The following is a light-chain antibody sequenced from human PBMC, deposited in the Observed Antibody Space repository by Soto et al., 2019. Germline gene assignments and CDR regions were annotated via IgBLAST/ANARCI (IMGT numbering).Light chain of an antibody. CDR1: QTISSW. Sequence: DTPMTQSPATLSGYVGDRVTIHCRASQTISSWLAWYQQKPGKAPKLPIYKASTLKSGVPSRFSGSGSGTEFTLTISSLQPDDFATYYCQHYNSYSEAFGQGTKVDIK. V-gene: IGKV1-5*03. CDR3: QHYNSYSEA. J-gene: IGKJ1*01. CDR2: KAS.